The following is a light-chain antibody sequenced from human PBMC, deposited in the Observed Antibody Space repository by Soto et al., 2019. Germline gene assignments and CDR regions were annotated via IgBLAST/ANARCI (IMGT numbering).Light chain of an antibody. Sequence: QLVLTQPPSVSGAPGQRVTISCTGSSSNIGAGYDVHWYQQLPGTAPKLLIHANTNRPSGVPDRFSGSKSATSASLAITGLQAEDEADYYCQSYDSSLSGSVFGGGTKLTVL. J-gene: IGLJ2*01. CDR1: SSNIGAGYD. V-gene: IGLV1-40*01. CDR3: QSYDSSLSGSV. CDR2: ANT.